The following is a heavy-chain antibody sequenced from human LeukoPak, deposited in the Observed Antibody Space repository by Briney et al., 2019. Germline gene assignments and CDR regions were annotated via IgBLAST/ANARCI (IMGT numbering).Heavy chain of an antibody. CDR2: IYYSGST. J-gene: IGHJ4*02. Sequence: PSQTPSLTCTVSGGSISSGGYYWSWIRQHPGKGLEWIGYIYYSGSTYYNPSLKSRVTISVDTSKNQFSLKLSSVTAADTVVYYCARSFSEAVSDYWGQGTLVTVSS. CDR3: ARSFSEAVSDY. CDR1: GGSISSGGYY. V-gene: IGHV4-31*03.